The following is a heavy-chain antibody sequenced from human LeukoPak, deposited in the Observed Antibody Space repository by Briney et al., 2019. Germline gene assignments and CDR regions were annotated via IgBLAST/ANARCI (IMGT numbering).Heavy chain of an antibody. Sequence: ASVKVSCKASGYTFTGCYMHWVRQAPGQGLEWMGWINPKSGGTKYAQKFQGRVTMTRDTSITTAYMELSRLRSDDTAVYYCARVQGYGDYFDYWGQGTLLTVSS. D-gene: IGHD4-17*01. CDR1: GYTFTGCY. J-gene: IGHJ4*02. CDR2: INPKSGGT. CDR3: ARVQGYGDYFDY. V-gene: IGHV1-2*02.